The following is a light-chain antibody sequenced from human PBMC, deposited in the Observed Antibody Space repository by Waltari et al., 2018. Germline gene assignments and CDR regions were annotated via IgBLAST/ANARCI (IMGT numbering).Light chain of an antibody. Sequence: EIVLTQSPGPLSLSPGARATISCRASQSVSSSYLACDQQKPGQAPRLLIYGASSRATGIPDRFSGSGSGTDFTLTISRLEPEDFAVYYCQQYGSSPKTFGQGTKLEIK. J-gene: IGKJ2*01. CDR2: GAS. V-gene: IGKV3-20*01. CDR1: QSVSSSY. CDR3: QQYGSSPKT.